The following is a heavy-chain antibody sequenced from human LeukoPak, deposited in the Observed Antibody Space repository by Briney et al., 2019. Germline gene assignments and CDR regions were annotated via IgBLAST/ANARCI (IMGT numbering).Heavy chain of an antibody. CDR1: GGSISSGGYY. CDR2: IYYSGST. V-gene: IGHV4-31*03. D-gene: IGHD3-22*01. CDR3: ASGTPKTFSGYGVGDY. J-gene: IGHJ4*02. Sequence: KPSETLSLTCTVSGGSISSGGYYWSWIRQHPGKGLEWIGYIYYSGSTYYNPSLKSRVTTSVDTSKNQFSLKLSSVTAADTAVYYCASGTPKTFSGYGVGDYWGQGTLVTVSS.